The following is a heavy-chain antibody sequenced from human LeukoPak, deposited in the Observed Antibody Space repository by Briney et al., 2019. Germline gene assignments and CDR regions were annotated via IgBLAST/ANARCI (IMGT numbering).Heavy chain of an antibody. J-gene: IGHJ4*02. D-gene: IGHD1-26*01. CDR1: GFTFSSYW. CDR2: MDQGGSEK. CDR3: ARGVGTSSSLAY. V-gene: IGHV3-7*01. Sequence: GGSLRLSCAASGFTFSSYWMTWVRQAPGEGLEWVANMDQGGSEKYYVDSVKGRFTISGDNAKDSVYLQMNSLRAEDTAVYYCARGVGTSSSLAYWGPGTLVTVSS.